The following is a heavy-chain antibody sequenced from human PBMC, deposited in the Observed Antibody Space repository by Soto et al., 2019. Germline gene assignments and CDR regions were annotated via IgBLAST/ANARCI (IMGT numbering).Heavy chain of an antibody. Sequence: PSETLSLTCTVSGGSISSYYWSWIRQPPGKGLEWIGYIYYGGSTNCNPSLKSRVTISVDTSKNQFSLKLNSVSAADTAVYYCATGTTGDKVDSWGQGIQVTV. J-gene: IGHJ4*02. D-gene: IGHD7-27*01. V-gene: IGHV4-59*08. CDR1: GGSISSYY. CDR2: IYYGGST. CDR3: ATGTTGDKVDS.